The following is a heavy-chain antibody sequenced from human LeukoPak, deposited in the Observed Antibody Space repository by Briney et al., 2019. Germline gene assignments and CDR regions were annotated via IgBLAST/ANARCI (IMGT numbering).Heavy chain of an antibody. D-gene: IGHD7-27*01. V-gene: IGHV3-53*01. Sequence: GGSLRLSCAASGFTFSNAWMSWVRQAPGKGLAWISALHSGGHTFYADSVRGRFTISRDISKNTLYLQMNDLGAEDTALYYCVRGLSGVSSWYFDLWGRGTLVSVSS. J-gene: IGHJ2*01. CDR3: VRGLSGVSSWYFDL. CDR1: GFTFSNAW. CDR2: LHSGGHT.